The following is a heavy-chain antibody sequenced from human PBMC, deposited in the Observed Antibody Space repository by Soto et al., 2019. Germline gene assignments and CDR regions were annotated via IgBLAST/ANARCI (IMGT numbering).Heavy chain of an antibody. CDR1: GFTFSTYS. J-gene: IGHJ6*02. CDR2: ISGSGGST. CDR3: AKDPLLKNYYYGMDV. D-gene: IGHD2-21*01. V-gene: IGHV3-23*01. Sequence: GGSLRLSCAASGFTFSTYSMNWVRQAPGKGLEYVSAISGSGGSTYYADSVKGRFTISRDNSKNTLYLQMNSLRAEDTAVYYCAKDPLLKNYYYGMDVWGQGTTVTVSS.